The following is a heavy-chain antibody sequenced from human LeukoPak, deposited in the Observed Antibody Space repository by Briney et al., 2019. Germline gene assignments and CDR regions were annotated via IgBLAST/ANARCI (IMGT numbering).Heavy chain of an antibody. CDR3: ASYMIVEYAFDI. CDR1: SDSISSYY. D-gene: IGHD3-22*01. CDR2: IYYSGTT. Sequence: SETLSLTCTVSSDSISSYYWSWIRQPPGKGLEWIGYIYYSGTTKYNPSLKSRVTISIDTSKNQFSLKLSSVTAADTAVYYCASYMIVEYAFDIWGQGTMVTVSS. V-gene: IGHV4-59*12. J-gene: IGHJ3*02.